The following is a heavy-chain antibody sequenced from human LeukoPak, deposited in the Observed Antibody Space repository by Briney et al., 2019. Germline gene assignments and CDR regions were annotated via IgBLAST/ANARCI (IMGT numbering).Heavy chain of an antibody. V-gene: IGHV4-38-2*02. D-gene: IGHD6-13*01. CDR1: GYSISSGYY. CDR3: ARLTSSWYQDWYFDL. J-gene: IGHJ2*01. Sequence: SETLSLTCTVSGYSISSGYYWGWIRQPPGKGLEWIGSIYHSGSTYYNPSLKSRVTMSVDTSKNQFSLKLSSVTAADTAVYYCARLTSSWYQDWYFDLWGRGTLVTVSS. CDR2: IYHSGST.